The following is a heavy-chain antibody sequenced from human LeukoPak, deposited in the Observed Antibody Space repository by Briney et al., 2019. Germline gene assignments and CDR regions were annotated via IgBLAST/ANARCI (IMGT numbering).Heavy chain of an antibody. CDR1: GFTFSNAW. Sequence: GGSLRLSCAASGFTFSNAWMNWVRQAPGKGLEWVGRIKSKTDGGTTDYAAPVKGRFTISRDDSKNTLYLQMNSLKTEDTAVYYCTTDSSGRDDAFDIWGQGTMVTVSS. CDR3: TTDSSGRDDAFDI. D-gene: IGHD6-19*01. V-gene: IGHV3-15*07. CDR2: IKSKTDGGTT. J-gene: IGHJ3*02.